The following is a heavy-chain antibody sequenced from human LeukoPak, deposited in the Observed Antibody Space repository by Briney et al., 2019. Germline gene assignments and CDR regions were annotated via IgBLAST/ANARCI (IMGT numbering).Heavy chain of an antibody. Sequence: GASVKVSCKASGYTFTSYDINWVRQATGQGLEWMGWMNPNSGNTGYTQKFQGRVTMTRNTSISTAYMELSSLRSEDTAVYYCARGSMATPYNWFDPWGQGTLVTVSS. CDR3: ARGSMATPYNWFDP. V-gene: IGHV1-8*01. CDR1: GYTFTSYD. D-gene: IGHD2/OR15-2a*01. J-gene: IGHJ5*02. CDR2: MNPNSGNT.